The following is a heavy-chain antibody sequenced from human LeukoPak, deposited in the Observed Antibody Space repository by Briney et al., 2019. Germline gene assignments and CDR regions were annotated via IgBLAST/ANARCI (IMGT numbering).Heavy chain of an antibody. D-gene: IGHD2-2*01. CDR3: ARVLRLSDYYYYYGMDV. Sequence: SETLSLTCTVSGGSISSYYWSWLRQPPGKGLEWIGYIYYSGSTNYNPSLKSRVTISVDTSKNQFSLKLSSVTAADTAVYYCARVLRLSDYYYYYGMDVWGQGTTVTVSS. J-gene: IGHJ6*02. V-gene: IGHV4-59*01. CDR1: GGSISSYY. CDR2: IYYSGST.